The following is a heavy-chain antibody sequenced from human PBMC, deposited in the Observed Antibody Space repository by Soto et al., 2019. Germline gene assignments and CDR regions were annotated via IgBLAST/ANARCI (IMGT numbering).Heavy chain of an antibody. V-gene: IGHV1-69*06. CDR3: ASHSQDIVVVTAASLRYGMDV. CDR2: IIPIFGTA. J-gene: IGHJ6*02. Sequence: ASVKVSCKASGGTLSSYAISWVRQAPGQGLEWMGGIIPIFGTANYAQKFQGRVTITADKSTSTAYMELSSLRSEDTAVYYCASHSQDIVVVTAASLRYGMDVWGQGTTVTVSS. D-gene: IGHD2-2*01. CDR1: GGTLSSYA.